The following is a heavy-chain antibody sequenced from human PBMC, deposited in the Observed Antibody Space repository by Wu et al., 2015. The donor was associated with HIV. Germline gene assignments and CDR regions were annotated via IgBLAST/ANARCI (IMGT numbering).Heavy chain of an antibody. V-gene: IGHV1-2*02. J-gene: IGHJ3*01. D-gene: IGHD6-19*01. CDR1: GYIFTGYY. CDR3: GRDRVLAGPEIGF. Sequence: QVQLVQSGAEVKKPGASVKVSCKASGYIFTGYYMQWVRQAPGQGLEWMGWINPNTGGTNYSPNLQGRVTMTRDTSINTVYMELTGLRSDDTAMYYCGRDRVLAGPEIGFWGQGTMLTVSS. CDR2: INPNTGGT.